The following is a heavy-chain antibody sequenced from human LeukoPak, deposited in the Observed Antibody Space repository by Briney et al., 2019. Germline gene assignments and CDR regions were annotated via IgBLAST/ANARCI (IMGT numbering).Heavy chain of an antibody. J-gene: IGHJ4*02. CDR3: ADFGDYGDY. CDR1: GGSFSGYY. CDR2: INHSGST. V-gene: IGHV4-34*01. D-gene: IGHD4-17*01. Sequence: SETLSLTCAVYGGSFSGYYWSWIRQPPGKGLEWNGEINHSGSTNYNPSLKSRVTISVDTSKNQFSLKLSSVTAADTAVYYCADFGDYGDYWGQGTLVTVSS.